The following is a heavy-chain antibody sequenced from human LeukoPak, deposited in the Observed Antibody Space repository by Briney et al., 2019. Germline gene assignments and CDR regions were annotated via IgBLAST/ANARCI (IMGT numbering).Heavy chain of an antibody. J-gene: IGHJ5*02. Sequence: GGSLRLSCAASGFTFSYFWMIWVRQAPGKGLEWVGRIKSKTDGGATDYAAPVKGRFTISRDDSKNTLYLQMNSLRAEDTAVYYCARDLGITGTRNWFDPWGQGTLVTVSS. CDR2: IKSKTDGGAT. V-gene: IGHV3-15*01. CDR3: ARDLGITGTRNWFDP. CDR1: GFTFSYFW. D-gene: IGHD1-7*01.